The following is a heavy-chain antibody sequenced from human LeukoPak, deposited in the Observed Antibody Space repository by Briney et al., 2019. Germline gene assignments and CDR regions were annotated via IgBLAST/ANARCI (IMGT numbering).Heavy chain of an antibody. Sequence: ASVKVSCKASGYTFTDYAMNWVRQAPGQGLEWMGWINPNTGNPTYAQGFTGRFVFSLDTSVSTTYLQISSLKAEDTAVYYCARAYQRLGELSLPDYWGQGTLVTVSS. V-gene: IGHV7-4-1*02. J-gene: IGHJ4*02. CDR3: ARAYQRLGELSLPDY. CDR1: GYTFTDYA. CDR2: INPNTGNP. D-gene: IGHD3-16*02.